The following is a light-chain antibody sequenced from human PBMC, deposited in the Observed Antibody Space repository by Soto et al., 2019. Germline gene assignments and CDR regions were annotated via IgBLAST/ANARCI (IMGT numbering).Light chain of an antibody. J-gene: IGKJ4*01. CDR3: QQYNSYSLT. CDR2: DAS. CDR1: QSISSW. V-gene: IGKV1-5*01. Sequence: DIQMTPSPSTLSASVVDRVTITCRASQSISSWLAWYQQKPGKAPKLLIYDASSLESGVPSRFSGSGSGTGFTLTISSLQPDDFATYYCQQYNSYSLTFGGGTKVDIK.